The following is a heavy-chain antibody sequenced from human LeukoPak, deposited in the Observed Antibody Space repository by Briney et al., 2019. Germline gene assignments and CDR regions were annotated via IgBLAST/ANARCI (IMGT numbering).Heavy chain of an antibody. D-gene: IGHD4-23*01. CDR2: IRSEADGGTL. J-gene: IGHJ4*02. CDR3: TTVIMGTPKDDY. CDR1: GFTFSGYS. Sequence: GGSLRLSCTASGFTFSGYSMNWIRQAPGKGLEWVGRIRSEADGGTLDYAALVKGRFTISRDASKNTLYLQMNSLKTEDTAVYYCTTVIMGTPKDDYWGQGTLVTVSS. V-gene: IGHV3-15*01.